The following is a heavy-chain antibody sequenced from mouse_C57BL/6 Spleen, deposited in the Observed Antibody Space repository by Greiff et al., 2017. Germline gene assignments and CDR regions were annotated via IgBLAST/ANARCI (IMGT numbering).Heavy chain of an antibody. J-gene: IGHJ4*01. V-gene: IGHV1-61*01. CDR1: GYTFTSYW. CDR2: IYPSDSET. D-gene: IGHD2-5*01. Sequence: VQLQQPGAELVRPGSSVKLSCKASGYTFTSYWMDWVKQRPGQGLEWIGNIYPSDSETHYNQKFKDKATLTVDKSSSTAYMQLSSLTSEDSAVYYCAHSYYSNYVGYAMDYWGQGTSVTVSS. CDR3: AHSYYSNYVGYAMDY.